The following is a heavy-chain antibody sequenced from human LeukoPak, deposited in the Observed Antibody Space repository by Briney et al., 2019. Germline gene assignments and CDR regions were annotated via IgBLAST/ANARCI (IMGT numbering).Heavy chain of an antibody. V-gene: IGHV4-34*01. J-gene: IGHJ6*02. CDR1: GGSFSGYY. Sequence: SETLSLTCAVYGGSFSGYYWSWIRQPPGKRLEWIGEINHSGSTNYNPSLKSRVTISVDTSKNQFSLKLSSVTAADTAVYYCARGGPGDFWSGYYLYGMDVWGQGTTVTVSS. D-gene: IGHD3-3*01. CDR2: INHSGST. CDR3: ARGGPGDFWSGYYLYGMDV.